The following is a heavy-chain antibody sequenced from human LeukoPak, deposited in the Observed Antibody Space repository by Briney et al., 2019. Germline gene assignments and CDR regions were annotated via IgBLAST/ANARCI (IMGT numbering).Heavy chain of an antibody. J-gene: IGHJ6*03. D-gene: IGHD1-26*01. CDR3: AKPLIVGATGYYYYYMDV. CDR2: ISGSGSTT. CDR1: GFTFSRYD. V-gene: IGHV3-23*01. Sequence: GGSLRLSCAASGFTFSRYDMSWVRQAPGKGLEWVSAISGSGSTTHYADSVKGRFTISRDNSKNTLYLQMNSLRVEDTAVYYGAKPLIVGATGYYYYYMDVWGKGTTVTVAS.